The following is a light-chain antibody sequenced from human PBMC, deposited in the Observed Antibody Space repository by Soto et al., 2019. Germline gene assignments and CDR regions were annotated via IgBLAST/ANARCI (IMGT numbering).Light chain of an antibody. Sequence: QSVLTQPPSASGTPGQRVTISCSGSGSSIGTNTVNWYRQLPGTAPKLLIYCDNHRPSGVPDRFSGAKSGTSASLAISGLQSEDEADYYCAAWDGSLNNVLFGGGTQLTVL. J-gene: IGLJ2*01. CDR1: GSSIGTNT. CDR2: CDN. CDR3: AAWDGSLNNVL. V-gene: IGLV1-44*01.